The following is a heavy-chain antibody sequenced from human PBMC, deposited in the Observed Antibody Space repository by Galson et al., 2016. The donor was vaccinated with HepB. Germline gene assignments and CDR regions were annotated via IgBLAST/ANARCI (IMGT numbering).Heavy chain of an antibody. CDR3: ARRSSDAFDI. CDR1: GYSFTSYW. CDR2: IYPGDSDT. Sequence: QSGAEVKKPVESLKISCEGSGYSFTSYWIGWVRQMPGKGLEWMGTIYPGDSDTRYSPSSQGQVTISADKSISAAYLQWNSLKASDTAIYYCARRSSDAFDIWGQGTMVTVSS. V-gene: IGHV5-51*01. J-gene: IGHJ3*02. D-gene: IGHD3-10*01.